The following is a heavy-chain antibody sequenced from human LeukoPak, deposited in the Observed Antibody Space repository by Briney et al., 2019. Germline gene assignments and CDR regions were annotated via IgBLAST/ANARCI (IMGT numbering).Heavy chain of an antibody. V-gene: IGHV3-21*01. CDR3: ASIAAAAIDY. J-gene: IGHJ4*02. CDR1: GFTFSSYS. D-gene: IGHD6-13*01. CDR2: ISSSSSCI. Sequence: GGSLRLSCAASGFTFSSYSMNWVRQAPGKGLEWVSSISSSSSCIYYADSVKGRFTISRDNAKNSLYPQMNSLRAEDTAVYYCASIAAAAIDYWGQGTLVTVSS.